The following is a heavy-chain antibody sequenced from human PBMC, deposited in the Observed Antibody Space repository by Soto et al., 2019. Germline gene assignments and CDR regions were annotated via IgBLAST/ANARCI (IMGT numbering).Heavy chain of an antibody. D-gene: IGHD3-10*01. J-gene: IGHJ3*02. Sequence: QVQLVQSGAEVKKPGASVKVSCKASGDTLSSYYTHWVRQASGQGLEWMGIINPSGGSTSYAQNFEGRVAMTRDTSTSTVYMELSSLRSEDTAVYYCAAEGYGSGIGARDIWGQGTMVTVSS. V-gene: IGHV1-46*01. CDR3: AAEGYGSGIGARDI. CDR1: GDTLSSYY. CDR2: INPSGGST.